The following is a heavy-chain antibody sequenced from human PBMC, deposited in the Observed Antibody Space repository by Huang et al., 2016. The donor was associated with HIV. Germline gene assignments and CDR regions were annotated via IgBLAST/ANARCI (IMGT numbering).Heavy chain of an antibody. D-gene: IGHD3-3*01. CDR1: NYNFGSHG. J-gene: IGHJ6*03. CDR3: ARSGFGVVITTTLDYYYMDV. CDR2: ISGYNGDT. Sequence: QVQLVQSGAEVKKPGASVKVSCEASNYNFGSHGISWVRQAPGQGLAWMGWISGYNGDTKYAQKFQGRVTMTRETSTRTAYMELTSLRFDDTAVYYCARSGFGVVITTTLDYYYMDVWGTGTTVTVSS. V-gene: IGHV1-18*01.